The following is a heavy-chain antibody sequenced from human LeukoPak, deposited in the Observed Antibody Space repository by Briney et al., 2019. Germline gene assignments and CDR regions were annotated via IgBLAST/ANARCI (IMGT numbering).Heavy chain of an antibody. V-gene: IGHV4-59*12. CDR2: IYYSGST. CDR3: ARGWEKTYYYGSGSSRPFDY. D-gene: IGHD3-10*01. J-gene: IGHJ4*02. Sequence: PSETLSLTCTVSGGSISSYYWSWIRQPPGKGLEWIGSIYYSGSTYYNPSLKSRVTISVDTSKNQFSLKLSSVTAADTAVYYCARGWEKTYYYGSGSSRPFDYWGQGTLVTVSS. CDR1: GGSISSYY.